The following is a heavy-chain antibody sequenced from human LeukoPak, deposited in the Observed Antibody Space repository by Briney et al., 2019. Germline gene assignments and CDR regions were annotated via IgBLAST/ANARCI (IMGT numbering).Heavy chain of an antibody. D-gene: IGHD4-23*01. Sequence: SVKVSCKASGGTFSSYAISWVRQAPGQGLEWMGGIIPIFGTANYAQKFQGRVTITPDESTSTAYMELSSLRSEDTAVYYCAREEDYGGNSYFDYWGQGTLVTVSS. V-gene: IGHV1-69*13. CDR1: GGTFSSYA. CDR3: AREEDYGGNSYFDY. J-gene: IGHJ4*02. CDR2: IIPIFGTA.